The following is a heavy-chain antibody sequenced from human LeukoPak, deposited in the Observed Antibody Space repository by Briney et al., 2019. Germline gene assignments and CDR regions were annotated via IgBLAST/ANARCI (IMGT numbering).Heavy chain of an antibody. D-gene: IGHD5-18*01. J-gene: IGHJ4*02. V-gene: IGHV3-33*01. CDR2: MWYDGSNK. CDR1: GFAFSSYG. CDR3: AREDTALVIAY. Sequence: GGSLRLSCAASGFAFSSYGMHWVRQAPGKGLEWVAIMWYDGSNKYYTDSVKGRFTISRDNSKNTLYLQMNSLRVEDTAVYYCAREDTALVIAYWGQGTLVTVSS.